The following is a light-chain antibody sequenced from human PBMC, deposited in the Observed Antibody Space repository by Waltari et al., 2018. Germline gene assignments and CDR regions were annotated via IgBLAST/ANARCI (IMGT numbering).Light chain of an antibody. Sequence: DIVMTQSPDSLAVSLGERAVINCKSSQNPLYGPNKKNYLAWYQQKSGQPPTLIVYWASSRVSGVPDRFSASGSGTDFTLTISSLQAEDVAVYYCHQYYSAPLTFGGGTKVEIK. CDR2: WAS. J-gene: IGKJ4*01. V-gene: IGKV4-1*01. CDR1: QNPLYGPNKKNY. CDR3: HQYYSAPLT.